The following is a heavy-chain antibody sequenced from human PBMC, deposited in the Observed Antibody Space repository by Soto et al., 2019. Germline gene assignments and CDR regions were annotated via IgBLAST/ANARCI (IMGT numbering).Heavy chain of an antibody. CDR3: ATGASPGPYFFES. CDR1: GFTFSDNY. D-gene: IGHD3-10*01. J-gene: IGHJ4*02. CDR2: ISPKSSTT. V-gene: IGHV3-11*05. Sequence: QVPLVESGGGLAKPGGSLRLSCVASGFTFSDNYMTWVRQAPGRGLEWISYISPKSSTTNYADSVKGRFTISRDTDYNLVDLQLSDLRAEDTAIYYCATGASPGPYFFESWGQGTLVSVSS.